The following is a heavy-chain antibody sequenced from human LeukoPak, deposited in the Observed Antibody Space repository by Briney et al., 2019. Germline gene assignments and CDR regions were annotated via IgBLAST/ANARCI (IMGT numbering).Heavy chain of an antibody. Sequence: GASVKVSCKVSGYTLTELSMHWVRQAPGKGLEWMGGSDPEDGETIYAQKFQGRVTMTEDTSTDTAYMELSSLRSEDTAVYYCATKPYGGLLFDYWGQGTLVTVSS. CDR2: SDPEDGET. D-gene: IGHD2-21*01. CDR1: GYTLTELS. V-gene: IGHV1-24*01. CDR3: ATKPYGGLLFDY. J-gene: IGHJ4*02.